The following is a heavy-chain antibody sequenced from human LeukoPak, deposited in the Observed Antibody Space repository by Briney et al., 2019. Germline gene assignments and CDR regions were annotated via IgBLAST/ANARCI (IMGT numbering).Heavy chain of an antibody. Sequence: SETLSLTCTVSGGSISSYYWSWIRQPPGKGLEWFGYMYNSGSTNYNPPLKSRVTISVDTSKNQFSLKLNSVTAADTAVYYCARGTHYYMDVWGKGTTVTISS. J-gene: IGHJ6*03. V-gene: IGHV4-59*01. D-gene: IGHD1-7*01. CDR1: GGSISSYY. CDR2: MYNSGST. CDR3: ARGTHYYMDV.